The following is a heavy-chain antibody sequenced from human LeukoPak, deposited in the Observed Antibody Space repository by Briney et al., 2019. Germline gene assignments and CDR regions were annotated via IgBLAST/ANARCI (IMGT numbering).Heavy chain of an antibody. CDR2: ISGSGGST. D-gene: IGHD6-6*01. CDR1: XXTFSSYA. V-gene: IGHV3-23*01. Sequence: GGXLRLSCTXSXXTFSSYAMSWVRLAPGKGLEWVSAISGSGGSTYYADSVKGRFTISRDNSKNTLYLQMNSLRAEDTAVYYCAKTDLTIAARPLDYWGQGTLVTVSS. J-gene: IGHJ4*02. CDR3: AKTDLTIAARPLDY.